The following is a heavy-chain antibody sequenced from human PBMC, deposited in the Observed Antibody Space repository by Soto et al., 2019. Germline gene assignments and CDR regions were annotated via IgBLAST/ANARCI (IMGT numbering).Heavy chain of an antibody. CDR3: AKARGGCSSASCYENGYYYYYGMDV. CDR2: INHSGST. D-gene: IGHD2-2*01. Sequence: PSETLSLTCAVYGGSFSGYYWSWIRQPPGKGLEWIGEINHSGSTNYNPSLKSRVTISVDTSKNQFSLKLSSVTAADTAVYYCAKARGGCSSASCYENGYYYYYGMDVWGQGTTVTVSS. J-gene: IGHJ6*02. V-gene: IGHV4-34*01. CDR1: GGSFSGYY.